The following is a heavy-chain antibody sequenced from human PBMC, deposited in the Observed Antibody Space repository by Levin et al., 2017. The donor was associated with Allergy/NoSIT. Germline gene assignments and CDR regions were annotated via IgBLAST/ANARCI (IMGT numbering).Heavy chain of an antibody. CDR3: ARSVAGTDY. Sequence: SQTLSLTCAVYGGSFSGYYWSWIRQPPGKGLEWIGEINHSGSTNYNPSLKSRVTISVDTSKNQFSLKLSSVTAADTAVYYCARSVAGTDYWGQGTLVTVSS. CDR1: GGSFSGYY. J-gene: IGHJ4*02. D-gene: IGHD6-19*01. CDR2: INHSGST. V-gene: IGHV4-34*01.